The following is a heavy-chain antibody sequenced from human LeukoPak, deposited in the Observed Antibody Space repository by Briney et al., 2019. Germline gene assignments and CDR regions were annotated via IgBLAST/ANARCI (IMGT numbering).Heavy chain of an antibody. CDR3: AKGSGYSGPPD. J-gene: IGHJ4*02. Sequence: GGSLRLSCAASGFTFISYTMSWVRQAPGKGLERVSTISGSGGSSDYAESVKGRFTISRDNSKNTVYVQMNSLRAEDTAVYYCAKGSGYSGPPDWGQGTLVTVSA. V-gene: IGHV3-23*01. CDR1: GFTFISYT. D-gene: IGHD5-12*01. CDR2: ISGSGGSS.